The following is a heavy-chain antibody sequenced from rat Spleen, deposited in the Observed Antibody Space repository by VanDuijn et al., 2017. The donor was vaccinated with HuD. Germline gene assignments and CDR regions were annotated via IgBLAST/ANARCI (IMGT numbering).Heavy chain of an antibody. D-gene: IGHD1-9*01. V-gene: IGHV5-29*01. CDR2: ISYGGSSGHSST. CDR3: ARRHYGYTDYFDY. Sequence: EVQLVESGGGLVQPGRSLKLSCAASGFTFSDYGMAWVRQAPTKGLEWVATISYGGSSGHSSTYYRDSVKGRFTISRDDAKSTLSLQVDSLRSEDTATYYCARRHYGYTDYFDYWGQGVMVTVSS. CDR1: GFTFSDYG. J-gene: IGHJ2*01.